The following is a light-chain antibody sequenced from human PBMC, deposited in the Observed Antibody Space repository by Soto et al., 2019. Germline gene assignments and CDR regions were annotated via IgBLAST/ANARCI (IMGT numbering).Light chain of an antibody. CDR1: RSVSNR. J-gene: IGKJ5*01. V-gene: IGKV3-15*01. Sequence: EILMTQSPATLSVSPGERVTFXXRASRSVSNRLAWHQQKPGQAPRXVMYDASTRATGISARFSGSGAGTEFTLTISSLQSEDFAVYYCQQYHNWPITFGQGTRLEIK. CDR3: QQYHNWPIT. CDR2: DAS.